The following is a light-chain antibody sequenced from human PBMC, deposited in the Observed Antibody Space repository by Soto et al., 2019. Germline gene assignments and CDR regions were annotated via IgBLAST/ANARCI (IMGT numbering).Light chain of an antibody. V-gene: IGKV3D-20*02. Sequence: EIVLTRSPGTLSLSPGEIATLSCRASQSVGNNYLAWYQQKPGQAPRLLIYGASSRATGIPNRFSGSGSGTDFTLTISRLEPEDFAVYYCQQCSNWPLTFGGGTKVDIK. CDR3: QQCSNWPLT. CDR2: GAS. CDR1: QSVGNNY. J-gene: IGKJ4*01.